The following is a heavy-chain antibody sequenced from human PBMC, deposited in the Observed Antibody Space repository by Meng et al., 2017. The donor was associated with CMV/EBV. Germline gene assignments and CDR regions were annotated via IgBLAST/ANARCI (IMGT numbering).Heavy chain of an antibody. CDR2: INWNGGCT. V-gene: IGHV3-20*04. J-gene: IGHJ4*02. Sequence: GESLKISCAASGFTFDDYGMSWVRQAPGKGLEWVCGINWNGGCTGYADSVKGRFTISRDNAKNSLYLQMSSLRAEDTALYYCARGMVRGGHTTSFDYWGQGTLVTVSS. CDR1: GFTFDDYG. CDR3: ARGMVRGGHTTSFDY. D-gene: IGHD3-10*01.